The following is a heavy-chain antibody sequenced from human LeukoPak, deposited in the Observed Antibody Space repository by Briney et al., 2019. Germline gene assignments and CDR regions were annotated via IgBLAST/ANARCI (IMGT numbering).Heavy chain of an antibody. CDR3: GRGMIGAYGSDY. J-gene: IGHJ4*02. V-gene: IGHV3-23*01. CDR2: ISGRDGST. CDR1: GFTFSNYS. Sequence: GGSLRLSCAASGFTFSNYSMSWVRQAPGKGLEWVSGISGRDGSTYFADSVKGRFTISRDNSKNTVHVQMNSLRVEDTALYYCGRGMIGAYGSDYWGQGTLVTVSS. D-gene: IGHD3-10*01.